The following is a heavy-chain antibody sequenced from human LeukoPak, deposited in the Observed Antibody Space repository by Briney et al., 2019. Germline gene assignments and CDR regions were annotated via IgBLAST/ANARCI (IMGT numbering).Heavy chain of an antibody. D-gene: IGHD2-8*01. CDR3: ARDPPAVSIKTYA. CDR2: IFSHGET. Sequence: PGGSLRLSCAASGFTVGNDYMNWVRQAPGKGLEWVSLIFSHGETSYADSVKGRFTISRDNSKNTLYLQMNGLRVEDTAVYYCARDPPAVSIKTYAWGQGTLVTVSS. CDR1: GFTVGNDY. V-gene: IGHV3-66*01. J-gene: IGHJ4*02.